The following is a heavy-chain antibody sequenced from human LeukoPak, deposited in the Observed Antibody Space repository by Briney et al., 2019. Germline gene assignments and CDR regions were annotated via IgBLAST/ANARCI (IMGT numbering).Heavy chain of an antibody. J-gene: IGHJ2*01. CDR1: GGSFSGYY. Sequence: KASETLSLTCAVYGGSFSGYYWSWIRQPPGKGLEWIGEINHSGSTNYNPSLKSRVTISVDTSKNQFSLKLSSVTAADTAVYYCARGRYSGYDYFSWYFDLWGRGTLVTVSS. CDR3: ARGRYSGYDYFSWYFDL. V-gene: IGHV4-34*01. CDR2: INHSGST. D-gene: IGHD5-12*01.